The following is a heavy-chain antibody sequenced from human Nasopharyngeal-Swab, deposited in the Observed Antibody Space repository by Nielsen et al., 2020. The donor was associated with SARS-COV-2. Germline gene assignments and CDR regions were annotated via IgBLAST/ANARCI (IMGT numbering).Heavy chain of an antibody. Sequence: GGSLRLSCAASGFTCSSYSMNWVRQAPGKGLEGVSSISSSSSYIYYADSVKGRFTISRDNAKNSLYLQMNSLRAEDTAVYYCARDQPPYDILTAYYYYMDVWGKGTTVTVSS. CDR1: GFTCSSYS. J-gene: IGHJ6*03. V-gene: IGHV3-21*01. CDR3: ARDQPPYDILTAYYYYMDV. CDR2: ISSSSSYI. D-gene: IGHD3-9*01.